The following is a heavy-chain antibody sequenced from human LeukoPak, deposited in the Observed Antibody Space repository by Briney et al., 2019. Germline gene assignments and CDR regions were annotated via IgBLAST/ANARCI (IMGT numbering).Heavy chain of an antibody. V-gene: IGHV4-4*02. CDR3: AREGGPYRPLDY. Sequence: SGTLSHTSGDPGGSPTQTNYWTWVRKPPGKGLEWIGEVNLQGSTNYNPSLMRRVAISVDTSANHVSLQLTSVTAADTAVYYCAREGGPYRPLDYSGQGTLVTVSS. CDR1: GGSPTQTNY. J-gene: IGHJ4*02. CDR2: VNLQGST.